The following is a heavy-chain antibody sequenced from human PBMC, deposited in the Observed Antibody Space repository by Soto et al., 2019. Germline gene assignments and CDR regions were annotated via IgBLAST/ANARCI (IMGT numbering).Heavy chain of an antibody. J-gene: IGHJ4*01. CDR1: GFRFTSTA. CDR3: APGSNFDLYTAYPKAFDY. CDR2: IAVGSGNT. V-gene: IGHV1-58*01. D-gene: IGHD3-16*01. Sequence: AAGKVCSKAPGFRFTSTAVTWVRQARGQRLEWIGWIAVGSGNTNYAQKFQERVTITRDMSARTAYMELSSLRSEYTVVFQCAPGSNFDLYTAYPKAFDYWG.